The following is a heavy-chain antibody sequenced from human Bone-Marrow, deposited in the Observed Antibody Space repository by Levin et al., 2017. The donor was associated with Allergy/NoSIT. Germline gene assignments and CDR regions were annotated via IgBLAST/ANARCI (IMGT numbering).Heavy chain of an antibody. CDR1: GHTVAELS. CDR3: ATVSPNKQDESGYDAFDI. CDR2: FDPEEGET. D-gene: IGHD1/OR15-1a*01. J-gene: IGHJ3*02. Sequence: GASVKVSCKVSGHTVAELSLHWVRQGPGKGLQWMGGFDPEEGETIYGEMFQGRVIMTEDTSTDTAYMELSSLRSEDTATYYCATVSPNKQDESGYDAFDIWGQGTMVTVSA. V-gene: IGHV1-24*01.